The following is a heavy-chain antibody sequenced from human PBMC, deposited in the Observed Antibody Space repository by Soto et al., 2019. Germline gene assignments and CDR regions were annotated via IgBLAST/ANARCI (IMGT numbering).Heavy chain of an antibody. Sequence: QVQLVESGGGVVQPGRSLRLSCAASGFTFSSYAMHWVRQAPGKGLEWVAVISYDGSNKYYADSVKGRFTISRDNSKNXLDLHMNSLRAEDTAVYYCASPLWRDDYNWGYFDLWGRGTLVTVSS. J-gene: IGHJ2*01. CDR3: ASPLWRDDYNWGYFDL. D-gene: IGHD4-4*01. CDR2: ISYDGSNK. CDR1: GFTFSSYA. V-gene: IGHV3-30-3*01.